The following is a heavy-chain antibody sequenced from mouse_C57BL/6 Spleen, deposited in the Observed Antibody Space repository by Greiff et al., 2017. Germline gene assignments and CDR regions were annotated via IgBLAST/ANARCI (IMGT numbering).Heavy chain of an antibody. Sequence: VQRVESGPGLVAPSQSLSITCTASGFSLTSYGVSWVRQPPGKGLEWLGVIWGDGSTNYHSALISRLSISKDNSKSQVFLKLNSLQSDDTAAYYCAKGGGNFFFDYWGQGTTLTVSS. CDR3: AKGGGNFFFDY. J-gene: IGHJ2*01. CDR1: GFSLTSYG. V-gene: IGHV2-3*01. D-gene: IGHD2-1*01. CDR2: IWGDGST.